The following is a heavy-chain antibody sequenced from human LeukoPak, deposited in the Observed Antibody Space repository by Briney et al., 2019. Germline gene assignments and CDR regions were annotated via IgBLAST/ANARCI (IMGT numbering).Heavy chain of an antibody. V-gene: IGHV4-59*08. CDR3: ARAGYCSSTSCYAFDI. CDR2: IYYSGST. CDR1: GGSISSYY. D-gene: IGHD2-2*03. Sequence: SETLSLTCTVSGGSISSYYWSWIRQPPGKGLEWIGYIYYSGSTNYNPSLKSRVTISVDTSKNQSSLKLSSVTAADTAVYYCARAGYCSSTSCYAFDIWGQGTMVTVSS. J-gene: IGHJ3*02.